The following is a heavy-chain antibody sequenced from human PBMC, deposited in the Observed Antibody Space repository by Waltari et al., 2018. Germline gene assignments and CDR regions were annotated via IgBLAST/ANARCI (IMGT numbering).Heavy chain of an antibody. CDR1: GITFSRYW. CDR3: ATCYYYDSSGNYYVSDY. J-gene: IGHJ4*02. D-gene: IGHD3-22*01. CDR2: INSDGSST. V-gene: IGHV3-74*01. Sequence: EVQLVESGGGLVQPGGSLRLSCAASGITFSRYWMHWVRQAPGKGLVGVSRINSDGSSTSEADSVKGRFTISRDNAKNTLYLQMNSLRAEDTAVYYCATCYYYDSSGNYYVSDYWGQGTLVTVSS.